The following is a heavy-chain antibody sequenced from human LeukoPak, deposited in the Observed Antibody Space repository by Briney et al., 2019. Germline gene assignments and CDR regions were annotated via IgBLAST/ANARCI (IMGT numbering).Heavy chain of an antibody. V-gene: IGHV4-59*01. CDR2: IYSSGST. CDR1: GASISSYY. D-gene: IGHD3-16*02. CDR3: ARNRLNYYYMDV. J-gene: IGHJ6*03. Sequence: KPSETLSLTCTVSGASISSYYCNWIRQPPGKGREWIGYIYSSGSTTYNPSLKSQVTISVDTSKNQFSLKLNSVTAADTAVYYCARNRLNYYYMDVWGKGTTVTVSS.